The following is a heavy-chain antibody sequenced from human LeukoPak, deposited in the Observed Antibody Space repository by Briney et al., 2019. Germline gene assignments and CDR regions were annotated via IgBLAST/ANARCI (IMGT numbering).Heavy chain of an antibody. CDR1: GFTFSSYW. V-gene: IGHV3-7*01. J-gene: IGHJ6*02. CDR2: IKQDGSEK. CDR3: ARMSEYYDILTGYNGMDV. D-gene: IGHD3-9*01. Sequence: GGSPRLSCAASGFTFSSYWMSWVRQAPGKGLEWVANIKQDGSEKYYVDSVKGRFTISRDNVKNSLYLQMNSLRAEDTAVYYCARMSEYYDILTGYNGMDVWGQGTTVTVSS.